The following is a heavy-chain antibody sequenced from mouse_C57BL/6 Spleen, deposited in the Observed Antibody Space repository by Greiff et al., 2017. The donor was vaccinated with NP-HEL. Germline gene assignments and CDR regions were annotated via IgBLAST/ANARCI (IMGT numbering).Heavy chain of an antibody. CDR2: INPSNGGT. Sequence: VQLQQSGTELVKPGASVKLSCKASGYTFTSYWMHWVKQRPGQGLEWIGNINPSNGGTNYNEKFKSKATLTVDKSSSTAYMQLSSLTSEDYAVVYCARGYYYGSSWSFAYWGQGTLVTVSA. CDR3: ARGYYYGSSWSFAY. V-gene: IGHV1-53*01. J-gene: IGHJ3*01. D-gene: IGHD1-1*01. CDR1: GYTFTSYW.